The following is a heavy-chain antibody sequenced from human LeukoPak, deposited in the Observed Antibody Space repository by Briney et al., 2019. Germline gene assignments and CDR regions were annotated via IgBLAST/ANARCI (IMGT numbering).Heavy chain of an antibody. Sequence: ASVKVSCKASGYTFTGYYMHWVRQAPGQGLEWMGWINPNSGGTNYAQKFQGRVTMTRDTSISTAYMELSRLRSEDTAVYYCARDRCSSTSCYFEWDYWGQGTLVTVSS. CDR2: INPNSGGT. J-gene: IGHJ4*02. CDR3: ARDRCSSTSCYFEWDY. D-gene: IGHD2-2*01. V-gene: IGHV1-2*02. CDR1: GYTFTGYY.